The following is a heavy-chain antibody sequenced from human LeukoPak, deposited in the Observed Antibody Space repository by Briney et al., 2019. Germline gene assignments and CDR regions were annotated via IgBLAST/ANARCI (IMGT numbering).Heavy chain of an antibody. J-gene: IGHJ4*02. CDR2: ISYDGSNK. D-gene: IGHD6-13*01. V-gene: IGHV3-30*18. Sequence: GGSLRLSCAASGFTFSSYGMHWVRQAPGKRLEWVAVISYDGSNKYYADSVRGRFTISRDNSKNTLYLQMNSLRAEDTAVYYCAKDFVAAAGYWGQGTLVTVSS. CDR1: GFTFSSYG. CDR3: AKDFVAAAGY.